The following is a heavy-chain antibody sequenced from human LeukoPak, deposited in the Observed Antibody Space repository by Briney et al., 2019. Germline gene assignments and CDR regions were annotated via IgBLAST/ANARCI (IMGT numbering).Heavy chain of an antibody. J-gene: IGHJ4*02. V-gene: IGHV3-30*02. CDR2: IRYDGTNK. Sequence: GGSLRLSCAASGFTFASYGMHWVRHAPGKGLEWVALIRYDGTNKYYTDSVKGRFTISKDNSKNTLYLQMNSLRAEDTGVYYCTRNQGYCTGGGCYIDYWGQGTLVTVSS. CDR1: GFTFASYG. D-gene: IGHD2-8*02. CDR3: TRNQGYCTGGGCYIDY.